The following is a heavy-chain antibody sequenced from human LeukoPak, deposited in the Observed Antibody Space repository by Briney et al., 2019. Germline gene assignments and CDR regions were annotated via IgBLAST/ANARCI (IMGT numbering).Heavy chain of an antibody. V-gene: IGHV1-69*13. D-gene: IGHD6-13*01. Sequence: SVKVSCKASGYAFTSYGISWVRQAPGQGLEWMGGIIPIFGTANYAQKFQGRVTITADESTSTAYMELSSLRSEDTAVYYCARASAAAGPNWFDPWGQGTLVTVSS. CDR1: GYAFTSYG. J-gene: IGHJ5*02. CDR2: IIPIFGTA. CDR3: ARASAAAGPNWFDP.